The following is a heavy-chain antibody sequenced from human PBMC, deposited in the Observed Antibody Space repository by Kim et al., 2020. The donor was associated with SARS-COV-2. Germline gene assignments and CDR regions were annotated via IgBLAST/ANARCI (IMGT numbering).Heavy chain of an antibody. J-gene: IGHJ4*02. D-gene: IGHD3-22*01. V-gene: IGHV3-23*01. CDR3: ARRIPGADDSSGYYFDY. Sequence: GGSLRLSCAASGFTFSSYAMSWVRQAPGKGLEWVSAISGSGGSTYYADSVKGRFTISRDNSKNTLYLQMNSLRAEDTAVYYCARRIPGADDSSGYYFDYWGQGTLVTVSS. CDR2: ISGSGGST. CDR1: GFTFSSYA.